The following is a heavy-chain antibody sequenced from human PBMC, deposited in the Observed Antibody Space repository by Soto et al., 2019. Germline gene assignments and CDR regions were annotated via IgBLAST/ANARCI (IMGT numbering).Heavy chain of an antibody. D-gene: IGHD2-2*01. V-gene: IGHV3-23*01. Sequence: GGSLRLSCTASGFTFTYYAFSWVRQAPGKGLEWVSAISANGQGIYYADSVRGRFAISRDNSKNTVFLHMDSLRAEDTAVYYCAKDRDYPRDQFHYWGQGTLVTVSS. CDR2: ISANGQGI. CDR3: AKDRDYPRDQFHY. J-gene: IGHJ4*02. CDR1: GFTFTYYA.